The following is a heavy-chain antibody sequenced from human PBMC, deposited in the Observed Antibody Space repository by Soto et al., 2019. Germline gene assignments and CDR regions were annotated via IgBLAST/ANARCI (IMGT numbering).Heavy chain of an antibody. D-gene: IGHD3-10*01. CDR2: INHSGST. Sequence: SETLSLTCAVYGGSFSGYYWSWIRQPPGKGLEWIGEINHSGSTNYNPSLKSRVTISVDTSKNQFSLKLSSVTAADTAVYYFARGRPYYYGSGSYYRNDYWGQGTLVTVSS. J-gene: IGHJ4*02. CDR1: GGSFSGYY. CDR3: ARGRPYYYGSGSYYRNDY. V-gene: IGHV4-34*01.